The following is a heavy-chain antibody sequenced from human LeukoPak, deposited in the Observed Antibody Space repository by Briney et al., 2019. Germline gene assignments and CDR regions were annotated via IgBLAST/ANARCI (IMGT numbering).Heavy chain of an antibody. CDR1: GFTVSSNY. V-gene: IGHV3-66*01. D-gene: IGHD1-14*01. CDR2: IYSGGST. Sequence: GGSLRLSCAASGFTVSSNYMSWVRQAPGKGLEWVSVIYSGGSTYYADSVKGRFTISRDNSKNTLYLQMNSLRAEDTAVYYCARDQNPDYFDYWGQGTLVTVSS. J-gene: IGHJ4*02. CDR3: ARDQNPDYFDY.